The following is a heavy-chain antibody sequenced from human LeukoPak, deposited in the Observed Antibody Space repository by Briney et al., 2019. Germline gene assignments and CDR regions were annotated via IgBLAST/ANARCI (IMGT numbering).Heavy chain of an antibody. CDR3: AREDGYCSSTSCYPARYYYYYGMDV. CDR1: GGSFSGYY. Sequence: SETLSLTCAVHGGSFSGYYWSWIRQPPGKGLEWIGEINHSGSTNYNPSLKSRVTISVDTSKNQFSLKLSSVTAADTAVCYCAREDGYCSSTSCYPARYYYYYGMDVWGQGTTVTVSS. D-gene: IGHD2-2*01. J-gene: IGHJ6*02. CDR2: INHSGST. V-gene: IGHV4-34*01.